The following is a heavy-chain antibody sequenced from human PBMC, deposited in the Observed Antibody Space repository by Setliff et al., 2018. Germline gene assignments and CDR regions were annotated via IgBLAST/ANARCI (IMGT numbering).Heavy chain of an antibody. J-gene: IGHJ6*02. CDR1: GGSISSGSYY. V-gene: IGHV4-39*07. CDR2: INHSGST. Sequence: SETLSLTCTVSGGSISSGSYYWSWIRQPPGKGLEWIGEINHSGSTNHNPSLKSRVTISVDTSKNQFSLKLSSVTAADTAVYYCARVRSYGSGSYYYYYYDMDVWGQGTTVTVS. D-gene: IGHD3-10*01. CDR3: ARVRSYGSGSYYYYYYDMDV.